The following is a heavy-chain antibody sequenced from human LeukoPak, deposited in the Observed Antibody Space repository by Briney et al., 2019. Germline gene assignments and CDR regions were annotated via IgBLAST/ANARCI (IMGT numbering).Heavy chain of an antibody. Sequence: NLAETLSLTCTVSGGSISAYYWSWIRHPAGKGLEWIGRIYTSGSTNYNPSIKSRVTMSLDTSKKQFSLKLSSVTAADTAVYYCARGIYCSSTTCYYYYYYMDVWGKGTTVTVSS. D-gene: IGHD2-2*01. CDR3: ARGIYCSSTTCYYYYYYMDV. J-gene: IGHJ6*03. CDR1: GGSISAYY. CDR2: IYTSGST. V-gene: IGHV4-4*07.